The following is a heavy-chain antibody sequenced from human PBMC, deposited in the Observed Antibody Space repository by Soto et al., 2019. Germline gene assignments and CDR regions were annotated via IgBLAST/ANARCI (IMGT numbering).Heavy chain of an antibody. D-gene: IGHD6-13*01. V-gene: IGHV3-48*02. CDR1: GFTFSSYS. CDR3: ATSLLAAAGTSGGY. J-gene: IGHJ4*02. CDR2: ISSSSSTI. Sequence: GGSLRLSCAASGFTFSSYSMNWVRQAPGKGLEWVSYISSSSSTIYYADSVKGRFTISRDNAKNSLYLQMNSLRDEDTAVYYCATSLLAAAGTSGGYWGQGTLVTVSS.